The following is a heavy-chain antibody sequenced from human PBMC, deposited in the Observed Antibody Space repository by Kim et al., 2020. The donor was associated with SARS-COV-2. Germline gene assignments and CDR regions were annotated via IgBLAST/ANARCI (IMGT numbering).Heavy chain of an antibody. V-gene: IGHV3-21*01. CDR3: ARDIRVGAVAGRVLEATKYYYYYYYMDV. Sequence: GGSLRLSCAASGFTFSSYSMNWVRQAPGKGLEWVSSISSSSSYIYYADSVKGRFTISRDNAKNSLYLQMNSLRAEDTAVYYCARDIRVGAVAGRVLEATKYYYYYYYMDVWGKGTTVTVSS. CDR2: ISSSSSYI. CDR1: GFTFSSYS. D-gene: IGHD6-19*01. J-gene: IGHJ6*03.